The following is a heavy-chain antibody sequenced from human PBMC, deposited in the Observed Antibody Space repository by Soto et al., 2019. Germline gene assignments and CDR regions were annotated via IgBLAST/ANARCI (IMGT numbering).Heavy chain of an antibody. CDR2: TNPYGSTT. CDR1: EVTFSNSW. J-gene: IGHJ4*02. D-gene: IGHD3-10*01. Sequence: GGSLRLSCAASEVTFSNSWMAWVRQAPGKGLEWVSDTNPYGSTTSYVDSVKGRFTVSRDNAKNSLYLQMNSLRVEDTAVYYCARDPAFGALDYWGLGTLVTVSS. CDR3: ARDPAFGALDY. V-gene: IGHV3-7*01.